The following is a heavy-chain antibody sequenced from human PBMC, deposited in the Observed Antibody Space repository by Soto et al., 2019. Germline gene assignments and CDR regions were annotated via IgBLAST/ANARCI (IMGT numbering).Heavy chain of an antibody. CDR3: ARSPITTIVVALFDY. CDR1: RFTFSTYN. Sequence: EVQLVESGGGLVQPGGSLRLSCAASRFTFSTYNMNWVRQAPGKGLEWVSYISSSSSTIDYADSVKGRFIISRDNAKNSLYLQMNSLRDEDTAVYYCARSPITTIVVALFDYWGQGTLVTVSS. V-gene: IGHV3-48*02. J-gene: IGHJ4*02. CDR2: ISSSSSTI. D-gene: IGHD3-22*01.